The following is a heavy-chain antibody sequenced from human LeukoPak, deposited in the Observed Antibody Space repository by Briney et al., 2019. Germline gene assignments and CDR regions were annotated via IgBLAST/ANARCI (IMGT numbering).Heavy chain of an antibody. Sequence: GGSLRLSCAASGLTFRNYAMTWVRQAPGKGLEWVSTISGDGTDKYFADSVKGRFTISRDNSKSTVSLQMNSLRVEDMAVYYCAKGGHYSFFDYWGQGALVTVSS. CDR1: GLTFRNYA. CDR2: ISGDGTDK. J-gene: IGHJ4*02. V-gene: IGHV3-23*01. CDR3: AKGGHYSFFDY. D-gene: IGHD2-15*01.